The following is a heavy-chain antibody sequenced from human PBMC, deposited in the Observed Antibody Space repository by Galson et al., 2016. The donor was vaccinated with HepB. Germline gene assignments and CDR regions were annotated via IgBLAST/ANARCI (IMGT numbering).Heavy chain of an antibody. V-gene: IGHV3-30*03. Sequence: SLRLSCAASGFTFSRYAIHWVRQAPGKGLEWVGVISYDGRNKYYADSVKGRFAISRDNSKNTLYLQMNSLRAEDTAVYYCARDLNAGGSGWSFDYWGQGTLVTVSS. D-gene: IGHD6-19*01. J-gene: IGHJ4*02. CDR3: ARDLNAGGSGWSFDY. CDR2: ISYDGRNK. CDR1: GFTFSRYA.